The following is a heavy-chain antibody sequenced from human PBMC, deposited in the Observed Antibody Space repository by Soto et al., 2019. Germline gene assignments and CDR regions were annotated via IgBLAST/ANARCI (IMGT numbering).Heavy chain of an antibody. Sequence: QVQLVQSGAEVKKPGSSVKVSCKASGGTFSSYTISWVRQAPGQGLEWMGRIIPILGIANYPQKFQGRVKSTADKSTSTGYMEVSRLRSEDTAVYYCATTMVRGVIKRFWGQGTLVTVSS. CDR3: ATTMVRGVIKRF. CDR1: GGTFSSYT. J-gene: IGHJ4*02. CDR2: IIPILGIA. D-gene: IGHD3-10*01. V-gene: IGHV1-69*02.